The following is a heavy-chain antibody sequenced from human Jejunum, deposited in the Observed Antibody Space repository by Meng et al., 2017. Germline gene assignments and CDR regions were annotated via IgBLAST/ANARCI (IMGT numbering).Heavy chain of an antibody. V-gene: IGHV1-2*06. Sequence: QVQLGRSGTEVKKPGASVQVSYKASGYTFTGHYMHWVRQAPGQGLEWMGRIDPNSGGTNYAQKFRGRVSMTRDTSISTAYMEVNGLRSDDTAVYYCARDYGGNSGYFHHWGQGTLVTVSS. CDR2: IDPNSGGT. CDR1: GYTFTGHY. D-gene: IGHD4-23*01. CDR3: ARDYGGNSGYFHH. J-gene: IGHJ1*01.